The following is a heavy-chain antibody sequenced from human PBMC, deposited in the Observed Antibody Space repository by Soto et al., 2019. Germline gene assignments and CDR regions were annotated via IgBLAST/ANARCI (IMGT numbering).Heavy chain of an antibody. CDR2: ISYDGSNK. V-gene: IGHV3-30-3*01. Sequence: QVQLVESGGGVVQPGRSLRLSCAASGFTFSSYAMHWVRQAPGKGLEWVAVISYDGSNKYYADSVKGRFTISRDNSKNALYLQMNSLRAEDTVVYYCARGWGRDYVWGSYRYGAGDYWGQGTLVTVSS. D-gene: IGHD3-16*02. J-gene: IGHJ4*02. CDR1: GFTFSSYA. CDR3: ARGWGRDYVWGSYRYGAGDY.